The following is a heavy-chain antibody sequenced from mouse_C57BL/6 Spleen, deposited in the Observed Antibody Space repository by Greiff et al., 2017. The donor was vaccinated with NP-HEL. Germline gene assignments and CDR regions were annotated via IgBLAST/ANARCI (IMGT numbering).Heavy chain of an antibody. D-gene: IGHD1-1*01. V-gene: IGHV5-17*01. CDR1: GFTFSDYG. Sequence: EVHLVESGGGLVKPGGSLKLSCAASGFTFSDYGMHWVRQAPEKGLEWVAYISSGSSTIYYADTVKGRFTISRDNAKNTLFLQMTSLRSKDTAMYYCARTTVVATDYWGQGTTLTVSS. CDR2: ISSGSSTI. CDR3: ARTTVVATDY. J-gene: IGHJ2*01.